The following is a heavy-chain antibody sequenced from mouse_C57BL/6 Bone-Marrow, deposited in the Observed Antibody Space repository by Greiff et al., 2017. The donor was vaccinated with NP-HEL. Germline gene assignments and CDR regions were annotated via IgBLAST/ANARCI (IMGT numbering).Heavy chain of an antibody. D-gene: IGHD2-5*01. CDR3: SYSNYPYYFDY. J-gene: IGHJ2*01. V-gene: IGHV14-4*01. Sequence: EVKLMESGAELVRPGASVKLSCTASGFNIKDDYMHWVKQRPEQGLEWIGWIDPENGDTEYASKFQGKATITADTSSNTAYLQLSSLTSEDTAVYYCSYSNYPYYFDYWGQGTTLTVSS. CDR1: GFNIKDDY. CDR2: IDPENGDT.